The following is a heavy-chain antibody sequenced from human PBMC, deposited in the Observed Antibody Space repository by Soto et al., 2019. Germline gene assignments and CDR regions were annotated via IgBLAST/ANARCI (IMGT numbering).Heavy chain of an antibody. CDR2: IKQDGSEK. V-gene: IGHV3-7*05. Sequence: GGSLRLSCAASGFNFSSYWMSWVRQAPGKGLEWAANIKQDGSEKYYVDSVKGRFTISRDNAKNSLYLQMNSLRAEDTAVYYCARAIIAVAGPEVWFDPWGQGTLVTVSS. CDR1: GFNFSSYW. D-gene: IGHD6-19*01. CDR3: ARAIIAVAGPEVWFDP. J-gene: IGHJ5*02.